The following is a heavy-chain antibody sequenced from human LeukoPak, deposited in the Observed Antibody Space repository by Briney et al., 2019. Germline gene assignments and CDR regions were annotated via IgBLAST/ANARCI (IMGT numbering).Heavy chain of an antibody. Sequence: GGSLRLSCAASGFTFSNYVMHWVRQAPGKRLEWVAAISYDGSNKYYADSVKGRFTISRDNSKNTLYLQMNSLRTEDTAVYYCAKVHLEGASSLDQWGQGTLVTVSS. CDR2: ISYDGSNK. V-gene: IGHV3-30*18. D-gene: IGHD1-26*01. CDR3: AKVHLEGASSLDQ. J-gene: IGHJ4*02. CDR1: GFTFSNYV.